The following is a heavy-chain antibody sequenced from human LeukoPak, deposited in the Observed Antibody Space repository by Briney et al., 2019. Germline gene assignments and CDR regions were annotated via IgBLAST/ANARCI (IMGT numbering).Heavy chain of an antibody. CDR2: IYPGDSDT. D-gene: IGHD3-22*01. CDR1: GSIFTSYW. CDR3: ARPRTDYYDSSGYKGAFDI. Sequence: KFGASLQISCEGSGSIFTSYWIGWVRQLPGKGLEWMGIIYPGDSDTRYSPSFQGQVTISADKSISTAYLQWSSLKASDTAMHYCARPRTDYYDSSGYKGAFDIWGQGTMVTVSS. J-gene: IGHJ3*02. V-gene: IGHV5-51*01.